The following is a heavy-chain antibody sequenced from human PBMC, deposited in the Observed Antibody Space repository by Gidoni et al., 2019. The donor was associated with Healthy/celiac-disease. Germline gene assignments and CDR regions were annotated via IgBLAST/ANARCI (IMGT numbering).Heavy chain of an antibody. D-gene: IGHD1-26*01. Sequence: QVQLVESGGGVVQPGRSLRLSCAASGFTFSSYGMHWVRQTPGKGLVWVAVIWYDGNNKYYADSVKGRFTISRDNSKNTLYLQMNSLRVEDTAVYYCTRALGATHTPSAVDYWGQGTLVTVSS. J-gene: IGHJ4*02. V-gene: IGHV3-33*01. CDR3: TRALGATHTPSAVDY. CDR1: GFTFSSYG. CDR2: IWYDGNNK.